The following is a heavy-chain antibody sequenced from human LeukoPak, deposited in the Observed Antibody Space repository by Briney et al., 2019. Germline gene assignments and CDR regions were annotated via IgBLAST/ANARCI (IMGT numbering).Heavy chain of an antibody. CDR1: GGSITSGGYS. V-gene: IGHV4-30-2*02. CDR2: IYHSGST. D-gene: IGHD2-21*02. J-gene: IGHJ4*02. Sequence: SETLSLTCAVSGGSITSGGYSWSWIRQPPGKGLEWIGYIYHSGSTYYNPSLESRVTISVDTSKNQFSLKLSSVTAADTAVYYCARNTYCGGDCYSSPFDYWGQGTLVTVSS. CDR3: ARNTYCGGDCYSSPFDY.